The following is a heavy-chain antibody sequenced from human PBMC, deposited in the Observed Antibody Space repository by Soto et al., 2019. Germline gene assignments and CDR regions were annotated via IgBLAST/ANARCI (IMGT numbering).Heavy chain of an antibody. V-gene: IGHV4-34*01. J-gene: IGHJ5*02. Sequence: TSETLSLTCAVYGGSFSGYYWSWIRQPPGKGLEWIGEINHSGSTNYNPSLKSRVTISVDTSKNQFSLKLSSVTAADTAVYYCARGARLRYFDWLGYWFDPWGQGTLVTVSS. CDR2: INHSGST. D-gene: IGHD3-9*01. CDR3: ARGARLRYFDWLGYWFDP. CDR1: GGSFSGYY.